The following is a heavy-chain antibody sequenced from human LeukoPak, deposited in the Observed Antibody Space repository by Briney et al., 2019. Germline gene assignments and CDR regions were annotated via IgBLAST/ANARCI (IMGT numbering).Heavy chain of an antibody. Sequence: PGGSLRVSCAASGFSFSDAWMSWVRQAPGKGLEWVGRIQSKADGGTTGYAAPVKGRFIISRDDSKNTLYLQMNSLKTEDTAVYYCARYYGDSGSQYYFDYWGQGTLVTVSS. V-gene: IGHV3-15*01. CDR1: GFSFSDAW. CDR2: IQSKADGGTT. CDR3: ARYYGDSGSQYYFDY. D-gene: IGHD2-21*01. J-gene: IGHJ4*02.